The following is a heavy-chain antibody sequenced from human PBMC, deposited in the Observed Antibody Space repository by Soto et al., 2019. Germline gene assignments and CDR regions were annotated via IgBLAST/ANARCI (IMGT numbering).Heavy chain of an antibody. CDR1: GFTFRNYG. D-gene: IGHD3-22*01. V-gene: IGHV3-48*01. CDR3: ARDQLYYNDISGRPLNAFDV. Sequence: GGSRRLSCAASGFTFRNYGMNWVRQAPGKGLEWVSYIGIGSSTKYYADSVKGRFTISRDNAKNSLYLQMNSLRAEDTAVYYFARDQLYYNDISGRPLNAFDVWGQGTMVTVSS. CDR2: IGIGSSTK. J-gene: IGHJ3*01.